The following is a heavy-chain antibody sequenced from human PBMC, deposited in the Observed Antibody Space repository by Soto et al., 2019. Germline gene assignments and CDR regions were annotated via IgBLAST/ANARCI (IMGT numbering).Heavy chain of an antibody. J-gene: IGHJ6*02. CDR3: ARARDDFWSGYYMEGYYYGMDV. D-gene: IGHD3-3*01. CDR2: IYPGDSDT. CDR1: GYSFTSYW. Sequence: GESLKISCKGSGYSFTSYWIGWVRQMPGKGLEWMGIIYPGDSDTRYSPSFQGQVTISADKSISTAYLQWSSLKASDTAMYYCARARDDFWSGYYMEGYYYGMDVWGQGTTVTVSS. V-gene: IGHV5-51*01.